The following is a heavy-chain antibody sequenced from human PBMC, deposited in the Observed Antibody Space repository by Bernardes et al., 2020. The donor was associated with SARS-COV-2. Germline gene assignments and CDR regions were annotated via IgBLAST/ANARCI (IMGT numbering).Heavy chain of an antibody. CDR1: GFTFDDYT. D-gene: IGHD6-19*01. Sequence: SLRLSCAASGFTFDDYTMHWVRQAPGKGLEWVSLISWDGGSTYYADSVKGRFTISRDNSKNSLYLQMNSLRTEDTALYYCAKDFGYSSGWEGYFDYWGQGTLVTVSS. CDR3: AKDFGYSSGWEGYFDY. V-gene: IGHV3-43*01. CDR2: ISWDGGST. J-gene: IGHJ4*02.